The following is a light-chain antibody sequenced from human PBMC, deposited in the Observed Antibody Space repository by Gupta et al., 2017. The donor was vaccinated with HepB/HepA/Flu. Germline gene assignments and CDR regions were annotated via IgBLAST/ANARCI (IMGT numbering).Light chain of an antibody. CDR3: AAWDDSRNGLV. CDR2: YDD. V-gene: IGLV1-36*01. Sequence: QSVVTQPPSVSDAPRQRVTISCSGSWSNIGDNPVPWYKPRPGKAPKPPLYYDDLRPSGVADRFSGSKSGTTAALTISGLQAEDEADYYCAAWDDSRNGLVFGGGTKLTVL. J-gene: IGLJ3*02. CDR1: WSNIGDNP.